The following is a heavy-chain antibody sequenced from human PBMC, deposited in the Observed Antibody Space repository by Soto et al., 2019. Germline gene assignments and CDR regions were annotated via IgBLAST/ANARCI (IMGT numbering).Heavy chain of an antibody. CDR3: ARGISGYSGYEEGPGAFDI. Sequence: QVQLVESGGGVVQPGRSLRLSCAASGFTFSSYGMHWVRQAPGKGLEWVAVIWYVGSNKYYADSVKGRFTISRDNSKNTLYLQMNSLRAEDTAVYYCARGISGYSGYEEGPGAFDIWGQGTMVTVSS. CDR1: GFTFSSYG. CDR2: IWYVGSNK. J-gene: IGHJ3*02. V-gene: IGHV3-33*01. D-gene: IGHD5-12*01.